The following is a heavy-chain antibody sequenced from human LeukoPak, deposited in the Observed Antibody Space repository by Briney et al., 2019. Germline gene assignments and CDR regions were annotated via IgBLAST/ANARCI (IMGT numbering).Heavy chain of an antibody. CDR2: INHSGST. Sequence: PSETLSLTCAVYGGSFSGYYSSWIRQPPGKGLEWIGEINHSGSTNYNPSLKSRVTISVDTSKNQFSLKLSSVTAADTAVYYCARESRYDFWSGYFIDYWGQGTLVTVSS. CDR1: GGSFSGYY. CDR3: ARESRYDFWSGYFIDY. V-gene: IGHV4-34*01. J-gene: IGHJ4*02. D-gene: IGHD3-3*01.